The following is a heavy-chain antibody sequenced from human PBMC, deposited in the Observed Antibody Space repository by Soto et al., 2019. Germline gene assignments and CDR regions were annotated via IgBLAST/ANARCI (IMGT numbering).Heavy chain of an antibody. Sequence: QLHLVDSGGGVVQPGKSLRLSCVASEFIFTGYAIHWVRQAPGKGLEWVALISYDGSNQFYIDSVKGRFTISRDNSKNTVYLQMNSLRPEDAPGYYCASHLRQVVPKVACGQEATVTVSS. CDR1: EFIFTGYA. CDR3: ASHLRQVVPKVA. J-gene: IGHJ6*02. CDR2: ISYDGSNQ. V-gene: IGHV3-30*03. D-gene: IGHD3-16*02.